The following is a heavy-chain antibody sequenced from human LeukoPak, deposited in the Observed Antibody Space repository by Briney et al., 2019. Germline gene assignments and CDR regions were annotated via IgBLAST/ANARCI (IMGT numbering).Heavy chain of an antibody. V-gene: IGHV4-59*01. CDR2: IHFSGST. D-gene: IGHD1-26*01. Sequence: SETLPLACTVSDASISGYYWSWIRQPPGKGLEWIGSIHFSGSTNYNPSLRSRVTISVDTSKNQLSLKLSSVTAADTAVYYCARDLGGIYFDYWGQGTLVTVSS. J-gene: IGHJ4*02. CDR1: DASISGYY. CDR3: ARDLGGIYFDY.